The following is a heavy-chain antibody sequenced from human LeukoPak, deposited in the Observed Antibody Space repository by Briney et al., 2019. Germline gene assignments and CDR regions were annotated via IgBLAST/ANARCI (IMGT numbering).Heavy chain of an antibody. Sequence: SEALSLTCTVSGGSISSSSYYWGWIRQPPGKGLEWIGSIYYSGSTYYNPSLKSRVTISVDTSKNQFSLKLNSVTAADTAVYYCARRRKRGYYQGTQGAFDIWGQGTTVTVSS. V-gene: IGHV4-39*01. CDR1: GGSISSSSYY. J-gene: IGHJ3*02. D-gene: IGHD3-3*01. CDR2: IYYSGST. CDR3: ARRRKRGYYQGTQGAFDI.